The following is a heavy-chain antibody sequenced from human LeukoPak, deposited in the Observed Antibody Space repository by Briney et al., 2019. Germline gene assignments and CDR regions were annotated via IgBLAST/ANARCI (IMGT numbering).Heavy chain of an antibody. Sequence: GGSLRLSCAASGFTFSSYSMNWVRQAPGKGLEWVSSISSSSCYIYYADSVKGRFTISRDNAKNSLYLQMNSLRAEDTAVYYCARDGIYYYDSSGYYPIDYWGQGTLVTVSS. CDR1: GFTFSSYS. V-gene: IGHV3-21*01. CDR3: ARDGIYYYDSSGYYPIDY. CDR2: ISSSSCYI. J-gene: IGHJ4*02. D-gene: IGHD3-22*01.